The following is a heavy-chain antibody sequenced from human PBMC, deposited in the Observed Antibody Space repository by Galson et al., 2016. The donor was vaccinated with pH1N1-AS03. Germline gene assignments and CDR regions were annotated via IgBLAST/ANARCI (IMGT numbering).Heavy chain of an antibody. J-gene: IGHJ4*02. V-gene: IGHV1-3*01. CDR1: GYTFTNYA. D-gene: IGHD3-22*01. CDR3: ARTNYYHSSGDY. CDR2: INADNTDT. Sequence: SVKVSCKASGYTFTNYAVHWVRQAPGQRLEWMGWINADNTDTKYSQKFQDRVTITSDTFATTAYTELSSLSSEDTAVYYCARTNYYHSSGDYWGQGTLVTVSS.